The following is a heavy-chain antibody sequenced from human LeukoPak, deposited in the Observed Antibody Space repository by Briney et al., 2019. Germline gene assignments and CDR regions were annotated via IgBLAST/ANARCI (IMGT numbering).Heavy chain of an antibody. CDR1: GFTFNSYA. CDR3: AKTTTGYSSGRFPGWPVDY. Sequence: GGSLRLSRAASGFTFNSYAMYWVRPAPGKGLEWVSGIFGSGDSTHYADCVKGPFTISRDNSKNTVYLQMNSLRAEDTAVYYGAKTTTGYSSGRFPGWPVDYWGQGTLVTVSS. J-gene: IGHJ4*02. V-gene: IGHV3-23*01. CDR2: IFGSGDST. D-gene: IGHD6-19*01.